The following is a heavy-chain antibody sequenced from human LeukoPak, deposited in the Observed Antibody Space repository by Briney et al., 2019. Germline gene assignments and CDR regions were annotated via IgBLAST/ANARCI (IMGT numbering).Heavy chain of an antibody. D-gene: IGHD3-22*01. Sequence: SETLSLTCAVYGGSFSGYYWSWIRQPPGKGLEWIGEINHSGSTNYNPSLKSRVTVSVDTSKNQFSLKLSSVTAADTAVYYCARGLYDSSALGMDYWGQGTLVTVSS. CDR3: ARGLYDSSALGMDY. CDR1: GGSFSGYY. CDR2: INHSGST. V-gene: IGHV4-34*01. J-gene: IGHJ4*02.